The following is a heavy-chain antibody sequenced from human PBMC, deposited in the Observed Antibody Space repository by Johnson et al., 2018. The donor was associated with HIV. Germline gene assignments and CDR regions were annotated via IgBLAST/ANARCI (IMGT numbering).Heavy chain of an antibody. D-gene: IGHD1-1*01. V-gene: IGHV3-23*04. CDR3: ARETRVWYNWNDGSRAFDI. J-gene: IGHJ3*02. CDR2: ISSNGGST. Sequence: VHLVESGGGLVQPGGSLRLSCAASGFTFGSYAMSWVRQAPGKGLEWVSIISSNGGSTYYANSVKGRFTISRDNSKNTLYLQMNSLRAEDTAVYYCARETRVWYNWNDGSRAFDIWGQGTMVTVSS. CDR1: GFTFGSYA.